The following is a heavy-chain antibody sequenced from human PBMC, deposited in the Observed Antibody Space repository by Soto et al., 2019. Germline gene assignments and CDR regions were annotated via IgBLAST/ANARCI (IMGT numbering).Heavy chain of an antibody. V-gene: IGHV4-39*01. J-gene: IGHJ4*02. CDR1: GGSISSSSYY. Sequence: QLQLQESGPGLVKPSETLSRTCTVSGGSISSSSYYWGWIRQPPGKGLEWIGSIYYSGSTYYNPSLKSRVTISVDTSKNQFSLKLSSVTAADTAVYYCARHARSPIAAAGLDFDYWGQGTLVTVSS. CDR3: ARHARSPIAAAGLDFDY. D-gene: IGHD6-13*01. CDR2: IYYSGST.